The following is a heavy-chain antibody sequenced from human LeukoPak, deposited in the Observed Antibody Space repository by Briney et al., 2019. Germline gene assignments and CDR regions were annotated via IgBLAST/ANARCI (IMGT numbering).Heavy chain of an antibody. Sequence: AASLKISCKASGYSFTSYWIAWVRQLPGKGLESMGIIYPDDSETKYSPSFQGQVTISADKSISTAYLQWSSLKASDTAMYYCARPFSGSYYSGGFDIWGQGTMVTVSS. V-gene: IGHV5-51*01. CDR3: ARPFSGSYYSGGFDI. D-gene: IGHD1-26*01. CDR1: GYSFTSYW. J-gene: IGHJ3*02. CDR2: IYPDDSET.